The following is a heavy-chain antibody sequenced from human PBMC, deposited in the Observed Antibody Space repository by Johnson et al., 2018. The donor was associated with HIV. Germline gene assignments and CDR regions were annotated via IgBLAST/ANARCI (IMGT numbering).Heavy chain of an antibody. Sequence: VQLVESGGILVQPGGSLRLSCAASGFTFSSYDMHWVRQATGKGLEWVSAIGTAGDTYYPGSVKGRFTTSRENAKNSLYLQMNSLRAGDTAVYYCARRSIRSDGFDIWGQGTMVTVSS. CDR2: IGTAGDT. CDR3: ARRSIRSDGFDI. CDR1: GFTFSSYD. J-gene: IGHJ3*02. V-gene: IGHV3-13*01. D-gene: IGHD4-11*01.